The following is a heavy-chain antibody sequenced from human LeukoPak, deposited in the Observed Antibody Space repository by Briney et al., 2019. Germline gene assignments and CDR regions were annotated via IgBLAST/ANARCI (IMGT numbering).Heavy chain of an antibody. Sequence: ASVKVSCKASGYTFTSYGISWVRQAPGQGLEWMGWISAYNGNTNYAQKLQGRVTMTTDTSTSTAYMELSSLRSEDTAVYYCTTGTTVPDWYFDLWGRGTLVTVSS. J-gene: IGHJ2*01. CDR3: TTGTTVPDWYFDL. CDR2: ISAYNGNT. D-gene: IGHD4-17*01. V-gene: IGHV1-18*01. CDR1: GYTFTSYG.